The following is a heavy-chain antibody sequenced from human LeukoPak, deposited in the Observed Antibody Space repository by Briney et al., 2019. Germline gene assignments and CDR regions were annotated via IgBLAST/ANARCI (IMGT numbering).Heavy chain of an antibody. D-gene: IGHD5-12*01. CDR1: GGSFSCYY. CDR2: INHSGST. J-gene: IGHJ5*02. V-gene: IGHV4-34*01. Sequence: KPSETLSLTCAVYGGSFSCYYWSWIRQPPGKGLEWIGEINHSGSTNYNPSLKSRVTISVDTSKNQFSLKLSSVTAADTAVYYYARGGYSGYDFWFDPWGQGTLVTVSS. CDR3: ARGGYSGYDFWFDP.